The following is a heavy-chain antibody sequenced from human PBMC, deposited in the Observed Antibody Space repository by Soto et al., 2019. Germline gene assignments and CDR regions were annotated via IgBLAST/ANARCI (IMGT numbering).Heavy chain of an antibody. D-gene: IGHD3-9*01. J-gene: IGHJ4*02. V-gene: IGHV3-23*01. CDR2: ISGTASRT. CDR3: ATSFRYFDN. CDR1: GFTPTTTP. Sequence: EVQLLESGGGLVLPGGSLRLSCAGSGFTPTTTPLSWVRQPPGKGLEWVTTISGTASRTYYVDSVKGRFFISRDNSKNTVTLQMNNLKLDDPAVYYCATSFRYFDNWGQGTLVTVSS.